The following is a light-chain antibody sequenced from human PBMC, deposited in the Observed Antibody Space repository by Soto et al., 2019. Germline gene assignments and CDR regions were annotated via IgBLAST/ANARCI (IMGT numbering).Light chain of an antibody. Sequence: IQLTQSPSSLSASVGDRVTITCRASQDISSYLAWYQQEPGKAPKLLIYAASTLQSGVPSRFSGSGSGTDFTLTISTLQPEDFATYYCQQLNSYPWTFGQGTKVDIK. J-gene: IGKJ1*01. CDR3: QQLNSYPWT. CDR2: AAS. CDR1: QDISSY. V-gene: IGKV1-9*01.